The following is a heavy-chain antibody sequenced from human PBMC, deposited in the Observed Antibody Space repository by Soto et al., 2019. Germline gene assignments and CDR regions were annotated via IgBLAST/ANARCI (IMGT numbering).Heavy chain of an antibody. CDR3: AITPSGNSFYYYYGIDV. CDR2: IIAIFGTG. V-gene: IGHV1-69*12. Sequence: QVQLVQSGAEVKKPGSSVKVSCKASGGTFSSYAISWVRQAPGQGLEWMGGIIAIFGTGDYAQKFQGRVTITADESTSKDYMELSSLRYEDTDEYYCAITPSGNSFYYYYGIDVWGQGTTVTVFS. J-gene: IGHJ6*02. D-gene: IGHD2-21*02. CDR1: GGTFSSYA.